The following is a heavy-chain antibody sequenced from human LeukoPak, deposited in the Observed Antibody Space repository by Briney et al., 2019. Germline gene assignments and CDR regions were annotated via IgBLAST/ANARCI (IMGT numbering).Heavy chain of an antibody. D-gene: IGHD3-3*01. Sequence: PSETLSLTCTVSGGSISSYYWSWIRQPAGKGLEWIGRIYTSGSTNYNPSLKSRVTISVDKSKNQFSLKLSSVTAADTAVYYCARALRCLEWFPHDAFDIWGQGTMVTVSS. CDR1: GGSISSYY. CDR3: ARALRCLEWFPHDAFDI. CDR2: IYTSGST. J-gene: IGHJ3*02. V-gene: IGHV4-4*07.